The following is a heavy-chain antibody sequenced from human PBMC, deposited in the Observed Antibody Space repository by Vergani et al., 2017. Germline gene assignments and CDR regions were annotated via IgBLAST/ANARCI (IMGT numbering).Heavy chain of an antibody. CDR2: IKSKTDGGTT. CDR1: GFTFSNAW. D-gene: IGHD1-1*01. CDR3: TTEDDVGVAFDI. V-gene: IGHV3-15*01. J-gene: IGHJ3*02. Sequence: EVQLVESGGGLVKPGGSLRLSCAASGFTFSNAWMSWVRQAPGKGLEWVGRIKSKTDGGTTDYAAPVKGRFTISRDDSKNTLYLQMNSLKTEDTDVYYCTTEDDVGVAFDIGGQGTMVTVSS.